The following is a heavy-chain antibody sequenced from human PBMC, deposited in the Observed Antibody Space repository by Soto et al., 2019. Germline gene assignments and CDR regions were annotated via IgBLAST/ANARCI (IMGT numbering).Heavy chain of an antibody. CDR1: GGTFSSYA. J-gene: IGHJ4*02. CDR2: IIPIFGTA. Sequence: QVQLVQSGAEVKKPGSSVKVSCKASGGTFSSYAISWVRQAPGQGLEWIGGIIPIFGTANYAQKFQGRVTITADESTSTAYMELSSLRSEDTAVYYCARGKYYYDSSGYYYLAYWGQGTLVTVSS. CDR3: ARGKYYYDSSGYYYLAY. D-gene: IGHD3-22*01. V-gene: IGHV1-69*01.